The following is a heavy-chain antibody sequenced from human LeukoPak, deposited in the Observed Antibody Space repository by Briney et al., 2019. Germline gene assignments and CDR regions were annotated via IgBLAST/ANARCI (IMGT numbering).Heavy chain of an antibody. Sequence: GGSLGLSCAASGFPFSKNAMSWVRQAPGKGLEWVSSIGGSGGSTYYADAVKGRFTISRDTSKNTLYLQMNSLRAEDAAVYYCAKYRGFGDSYDSWGQGTLVAVSS. V-gene: IGHV3-23*01. J-gene: IGHJ4*02. CDR1: GFPFSKNA. D-gene: IGHD3-10*01. CDR2: IGGSGGST. CDR3: AKYRGFGDSYDS.